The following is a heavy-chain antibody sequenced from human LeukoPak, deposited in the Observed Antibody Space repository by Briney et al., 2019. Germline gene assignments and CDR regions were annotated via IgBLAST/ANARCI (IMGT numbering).Heavy chain of an antibody. CDR3: ARAQHYDSSGYYPPDYYGMDV. Sequence: ASVKVSCKASGYTFTSYGISWVRQAPGQGLEWMGWISAYNGNTNYAQKPQGRVTMTTDTSTSTAYMELRSLRSDDTAVYYCARAQHYDSSGYYPPDYYGMDVWGQGTTVTVSS. CDR2: ISAYNGNT. V-gene: IGHV1-18*01. CDR1: GYTFTSYG. D-gene: IGHD3-22*01. J-gene: IGHJ6*02.